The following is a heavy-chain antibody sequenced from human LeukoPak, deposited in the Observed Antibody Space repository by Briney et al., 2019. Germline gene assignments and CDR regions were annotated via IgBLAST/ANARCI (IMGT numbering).Heavy chain of an antibody. Sequence: PSETLSLTCTVSGGSISSGSYYWSWIRQPAGKGLEWIGRIYTSGSTNYNPSLKSRVTISADTSKNQFSLKLSSVTAADTAVYYCAREKVGYCSGGSCYYNHYYYYGMDVWGQGTTVTVSS. J-gene: IGHJ6*02. V-gene: IGHV4-61*02. CDR3: AREKVGYCSGGSCYYNHYYYYGMDV. CDR1: GGSISSGSYY. CDR2: IYTSGST. D-gene: IGHD2-15*01.